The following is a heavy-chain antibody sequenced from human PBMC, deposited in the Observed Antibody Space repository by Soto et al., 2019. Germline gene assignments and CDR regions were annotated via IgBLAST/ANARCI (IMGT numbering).Heavy chain of an antibody. D-gene: IGHD6-6*01. Sequence: QVQLQESGPGLVKPSQTLSLTCTVSGGSISSGDYYWSWIRQPPGKGLEWIGYIYYSGSTYYNPSLGRRITISVDTSKNQFSLPLSSVTAADTAVYYCAASIGARYFDYWGQGTLVTVSS. CDR1: GGSISSGDYY. J-gene: IGHJ4*02. CDR2: IYYSGST. V-gene: IGHV4-30-4*01. CDR3: AASIGARYFDY.